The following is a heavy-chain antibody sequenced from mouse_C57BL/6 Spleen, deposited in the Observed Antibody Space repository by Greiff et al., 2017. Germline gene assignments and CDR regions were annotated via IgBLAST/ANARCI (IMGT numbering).Heavy chain of an antibody. CDR2: IHPNSGST. CDR3: ATYGSSPHWYFDV. CDR1: GYTFTSYW. V-gene: IGHV1-64*01. J-gene: IGHJ1*03. D-gene: IGHD1-1*01. Sequence: QVPLQQPGAELVKPGASVKLSCKASGYTFTSYWMHWVKQRPGQGLEWIGMIHPNSGSTNYNEKFKSKATLTVDKSSSTAYMQLSSLTSEDSAVYNCATYGSSPHWYFDVWGTGTTVTVSS.